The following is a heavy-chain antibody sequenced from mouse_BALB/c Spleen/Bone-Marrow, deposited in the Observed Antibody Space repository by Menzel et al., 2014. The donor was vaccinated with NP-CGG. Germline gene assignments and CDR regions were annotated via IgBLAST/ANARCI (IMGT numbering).Heavy chain of an antibody. CDR2: ISDGGNYT. D-gene: IGHD1-1*01. Sequence: EVKLVESGGGLVKPGGSLKLSCAASGFTFSDYYMYWVRQTPEKRPEWVATISDGGNYTYYPDSVKGRFTISRDNAKNNLYLQMSSLKSEDTAMYYCANYYGSTWFAYWGQGTLVTVSA. CDR1: GFTFSDYY. J-gene: IGHJ3*01. CDR3: ANYYGSTWFAY. V-gene: IGHV5-4*02.